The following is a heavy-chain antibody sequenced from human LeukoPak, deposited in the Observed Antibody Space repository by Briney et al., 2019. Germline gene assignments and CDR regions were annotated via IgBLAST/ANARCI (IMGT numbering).Heavy chain of an antibody. D-gene: IGHD3-3*01. CDR1: GFTFSSYG. Sequence: GGSLRLSCAASGFTFSSYGMHWVRQAPGKGLEWVSAISGSGGSTYYADSVKGRFTISRDNSKNTLYLQMNSLRAEDTAVYYCAKWAFYDFWSGYYWYYFDYWGQGTLVTVSS. CDR3: AKWAFYDFWSGYYWYYFDY. J-gene: IGHJ4*02. V-gene: IGHV3-23*01. CDR2: ISGSGGST.